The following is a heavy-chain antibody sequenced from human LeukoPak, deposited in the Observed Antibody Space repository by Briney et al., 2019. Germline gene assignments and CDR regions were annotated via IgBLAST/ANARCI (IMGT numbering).Heavy chain of an antibody. V-gene: IGHV3-30*18. CDR3: AKDYYDSSGYADPYYFDY. D-gene: IGHD3-22*01. CDR1: GFTFSSYG. J-gene: IGHJ4*02. Sequence: PGGSLRLSCAASGFTFSSYGMHWVRQAPGKGPEWVAVISYDGSNKYYADSVKGRFTISRDNSKNTLYLQMNSLRAEDTAVYYCAKDYYDSSGYADPYYFDYWGQGTLVTVSS. CDR2: ISYDGSNK.